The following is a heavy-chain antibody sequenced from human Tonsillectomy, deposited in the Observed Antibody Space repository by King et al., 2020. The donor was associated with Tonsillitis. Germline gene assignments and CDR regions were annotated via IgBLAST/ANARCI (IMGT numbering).Heavy chain of an antibody. CDR3: ARTHDYGDYVQNFDY. CDR2: IYYSGST. Sequence: QLQESGPGLVKPSETLSLTCTVSGGSISSSSYYWGSIRQPPGKGLEWIGSIYYSGSTYYNPSLKSRVTISVDTSKNQFSLKLSSVTAADTAVYYCARTHDYGDYVQNFDYWGQGTLVTVSS. V-gene: IGHV4-39*01. D-gene: IGHD4-17*01. CDR1: GGSISSSSYY. J-gene: IGHJ4*02.